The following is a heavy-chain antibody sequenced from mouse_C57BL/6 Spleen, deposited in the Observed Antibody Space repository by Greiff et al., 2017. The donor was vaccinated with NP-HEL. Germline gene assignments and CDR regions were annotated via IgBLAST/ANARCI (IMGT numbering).Heavy chain of an antibody. D-gene: IGHD1-1*01. V-gene: IGHV5-12*01. J-gene: IGHJ4*01. Sequence: EVMLVESGGGLVQPGGSLKLSCAASGFTFSDYYMYWVRQTPEKRLEWVAYISNGGGSTYYPDTVKGRFTISRDNAKNTLYLQMSRLKSEDTAMYYCARQTSFYYYGSSYAMDYWGQGTSVTVSS. CDR2: ISNGGGST. CDR1: GFTFSDYY. CDR3: ARQTSFYYYGSSYAMDY.